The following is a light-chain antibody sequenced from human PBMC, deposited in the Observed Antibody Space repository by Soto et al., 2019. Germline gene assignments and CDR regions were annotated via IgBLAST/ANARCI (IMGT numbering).Light chain of an antibody. J-gene: IGKJ1*01. V-gene: IGKV1-5*03. Sequence: DIQMTQSPSTLSASVGDRVTITCRASQSISSWLAWYQQKPGKAPKLLIYKASSLESGVPSRFSGGGSGTEFTITISSLQPDDFATYYCQQYNSYSWTFGQGTKVEI. CDR3: QQYNSYSWT. CDR1: QSISSW. CDR2: KAS.